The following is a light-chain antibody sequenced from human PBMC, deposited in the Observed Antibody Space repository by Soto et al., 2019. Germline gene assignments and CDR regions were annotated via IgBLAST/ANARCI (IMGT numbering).Light chain of an antibody. Sequence: QSALTQPPSASGSPGQSVTISCTGTSSDVGGYNYVSWYQQHPGKAPKLMIYEVSKRPSGVPDRFSGSKSGNTASLTVSGLQAEDEADYYCSSYAGSNNNYVFGTGTKV. CDR2: EVS. J-gene: IGLJ1*01. CDR3: SSYAGSNNNYV. CDR1: SSDVGGYNY. V-gene: IGLV2-8*01.